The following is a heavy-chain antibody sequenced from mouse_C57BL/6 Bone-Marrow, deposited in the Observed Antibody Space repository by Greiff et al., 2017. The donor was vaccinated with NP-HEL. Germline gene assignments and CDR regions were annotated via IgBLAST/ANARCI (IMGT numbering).Heavy chain of an antibody. CDR2: ISSGSRTI. Sequence: EVKLVESGGGLVKPGGSLKLSCAASGFTFSDYGMHWVRQAPEKGLEWVAYISSGSRTIYYADTVKGRFTISRDNAKNTLFLQMTSLRSEDTAMYYCARRDYGEGPFAYWGQGTLVTVSA. V-gene: IGHV5-17*01. CDR3: ARRDYGEGPFAY. J-gene: IGHJ3*01. D-gene: IGHD2-4*01. CDR1: GFTFSDYG.